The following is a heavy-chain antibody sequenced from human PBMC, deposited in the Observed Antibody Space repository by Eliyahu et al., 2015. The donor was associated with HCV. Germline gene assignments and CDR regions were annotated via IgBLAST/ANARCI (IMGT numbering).Heavy chain of an antibody. Sequence: QVQLVESGGGVVQPGRSLXLSCAXSGFTXXSYGXHGVRQAPGKGLGGXAVIWXDGSNKYYADSVKGRFTISRDNSKNTLYLQMNSLRAEDTAVYYCARDQGAVADNYGMDVWGQGTTVTVSS. CDR2: IWXDGSNK. V-gene: IGHV3-33*01. D-gene: IGHD6-19*01. CDR1: GFTXXSYG. CDR3: ARDQGAVADNYGMDV. J-gene: IGHJ6*02.